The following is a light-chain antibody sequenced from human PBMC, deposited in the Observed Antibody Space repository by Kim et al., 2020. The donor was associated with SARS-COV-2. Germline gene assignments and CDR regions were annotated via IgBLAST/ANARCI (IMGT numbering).Light chain of an antibody. CDR1: SRDVGAYNY. CDR2: DVS. Sequence: QSITIACTGTSRDVGAYNYVSWYQQHPGKAPKLMIYDVSNRPSGVSNRFSASKSGNTASLSISGLQAEDEADYYCSSYTTSRLYVFGTGTKVTVL. CDR3: SSYTTSRLYV. J-gene: IGLJ1*01. V-gene: IGLV2-14*03.